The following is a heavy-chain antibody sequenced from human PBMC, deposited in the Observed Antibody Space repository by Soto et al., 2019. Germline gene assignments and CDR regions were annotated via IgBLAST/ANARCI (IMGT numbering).Heavy chain of an antibody. CDR1: GYTFTGYY. CDR3: AREGVLDTAMASFDY. D-gene: IGHD5-18*01. Sequence: ASVKVSCKASGYTFTGYYMHWVRQAPGQGLEWMGWINPNSGGTNYAQKFQGWVTMTRDTSISTAYMELSRLRSDDTAVYYCAREGVLDTAMASFDYWGQGTLVTVSS. V-gene: IGHV1-2*04. J-gene: IGHJ4*02. CDR2: INPNSGGT.